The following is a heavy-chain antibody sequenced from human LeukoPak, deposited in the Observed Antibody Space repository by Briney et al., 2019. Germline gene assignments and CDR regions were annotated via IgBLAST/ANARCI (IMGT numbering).Heavy chain of an antibody. J-gene: IGHJ4*02. D-gene: IGHD3-22*01. CDR3: AREEGGYYDSSGPSDY. CDR2: INPNSGGT. V-gene: IGHV1-2*06. CDR1: GYTFTGYY. Sequence: ASVKVSCKASGYTFTGYYMHWVRQAPGPGLEWMGRINPNSGGTNYAQKFQGRVTMTRDTSISTAYMELSRLRSDDTAVYYCAREEGGYYDSSGPSDYWGQGTLVTVSS.